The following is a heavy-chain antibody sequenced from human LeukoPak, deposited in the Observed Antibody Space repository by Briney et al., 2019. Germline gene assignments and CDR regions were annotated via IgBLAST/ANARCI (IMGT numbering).Heavy chain of an antibody. CDR3: ARERRITMVRGVIGTRYYYYYGMDV. CDR1: GYTFTSYD. D-gene: IGHD3-10*01. CDR2: MNPNSGNT. J-gene: IGHJ6*02. Sequence: ASVKVSCKASGYTFTSYDINWVRQATGQGLEWMGWMNPNSGNTGYAQKFQGRVTITRNTSISTAYMELSSLRSEDTAVYYCARERRITMVRGVIGTRYYYYYGMDVWGQGTTVTVSS. V-gene: IGHV1-8*03.